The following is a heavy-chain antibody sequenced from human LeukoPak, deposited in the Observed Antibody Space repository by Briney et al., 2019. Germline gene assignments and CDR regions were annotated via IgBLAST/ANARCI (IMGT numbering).Heavy chain of an antibody. Sequence: GASVKVSCKASGYSFTSYGISWVRQAPGQGLEWMGWISAYNGNTNFAQKFQGRVTMTTDTSTSTAYMELRSLRSDDTAVYYCARQSLNWKGNYYDQYYMDVWGKGTTVTVSS. CDR2: ISAYNGNT. CDR1: GYSFTSYG. V-gene: IGHV1-18*01. CDR3: ARQSLNWKGNYYDQYYMDV. D-gene: IGHD1-1*01. J-gene: IGHJ6*03.